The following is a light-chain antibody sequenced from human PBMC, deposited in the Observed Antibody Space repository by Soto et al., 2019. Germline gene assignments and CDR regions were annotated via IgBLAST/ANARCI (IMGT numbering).Light chain of an antibody. CDR2: AAS. CDR3: QQRYSSPIP. Sequence: DIPMTQSPSSLSASVGDRVTITCRASQTIGIYLNWYQQKPGKAPKFLMYAASNLQRGVPSRFSGSGSGTDFTLTITSLQPEDFATYYCQQRYSSPIPFGQGTRLASK. CDR1: QTIGIY. V-gene: IGKV1-39*01. J-gene: IGKJ5*01.